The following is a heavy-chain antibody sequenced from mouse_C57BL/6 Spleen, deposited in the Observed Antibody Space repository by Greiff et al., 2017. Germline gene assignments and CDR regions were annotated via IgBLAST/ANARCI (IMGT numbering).Heavy chain of an antibody. CDR1: GFTFTDYY. Sequence: EVKLMESGGGLVQPGGSLSLSCAASGFTFTDYYMSWVRQPPGKALEWLGFIRNKANGYTTEYSASVKGRFTISRDNSQSILYLQMNALRAEDSATYYCARYKGDYYAMDYWGQGTSVTVSS. J-gene: IGHJ4*01. CDR3: ARYKGDYYAMDY. V-gene: IGHV7-3*01. CDR2: IRNKANGYTT.